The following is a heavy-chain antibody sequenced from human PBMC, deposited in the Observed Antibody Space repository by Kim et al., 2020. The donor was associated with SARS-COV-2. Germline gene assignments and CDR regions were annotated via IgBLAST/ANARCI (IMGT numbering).Heavy chain of an antibody. Sequence: VKGRFTLSRDNSQHALYLQMNSLRAEATAVYYCATEVLWDATGGASYFDYWGQGTLVTVSS. D-gene: IGHD3-16*01. V-gene: IGHV3-30*07. CDR3: ATEVLWDATGGASYFDY. J-gene: IGHJ4*02.